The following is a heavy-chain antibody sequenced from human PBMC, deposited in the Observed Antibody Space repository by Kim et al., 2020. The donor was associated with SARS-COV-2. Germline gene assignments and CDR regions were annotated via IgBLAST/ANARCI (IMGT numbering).Heavy chain of an antibody. CDR3: ARDPMITFGGDIEMGYY. CDR1: GFTFSSYA. CDR2: ISNDGSNT. D-gene: IGHD3-16*02. V-gene: IGHV3-30*04. J-gene: IGHJ6*01. Sequence: GGSLRLSCAASGFTFSSYAMHWVRQAPGKGLEWVSAISNDGSNTYYADSVKGRFTISRDNSKNTLYLQMNSLRAEDTAVYYCARDPMITFGGDIEMGYY.